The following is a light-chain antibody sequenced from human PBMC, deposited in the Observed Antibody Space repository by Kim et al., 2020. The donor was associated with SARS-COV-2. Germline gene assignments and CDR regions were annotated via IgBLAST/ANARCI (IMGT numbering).Light chain of an antibody. Sequence: VSPGERATLSCRASQSVSSNLPWYQQKPGQAPRLLIYGASTRATGIPARFSGSGSGTEFTLTISSLQSEDFAVYYCQQYNNWPLTFGGGTKVDIK. CDR1: QSVSSN. V-gene: IGKV3-15*01. CDR2: GAS. J-gene: IGKJ4*01. CDR3: QQYNNWPLT.